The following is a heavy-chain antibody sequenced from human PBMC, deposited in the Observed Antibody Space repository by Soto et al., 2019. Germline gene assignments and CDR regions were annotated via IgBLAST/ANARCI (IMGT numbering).Heavy chain of an antibody. D-gene: IGHD2-21*02. V-gene: IGHV4-4*07. CDR1: GGSITDYS. CDR2: IFSSGST. J-gene: IGHJ5*02. Sequence: SETLSLTCTVSGGSITDYSWVWIRQPAGKGLEWIGRIFSSGSTNYNPSLKGRITMSLDTSKNQFSLKLNSATATDTAVYFCARDQGVVVTADNWFDPWGQGXLVTVSS. CDR3: ARDQGVVVTADNWFDP.